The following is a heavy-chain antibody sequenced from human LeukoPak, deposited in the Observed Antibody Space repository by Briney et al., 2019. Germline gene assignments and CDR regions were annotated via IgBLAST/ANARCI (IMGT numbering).Heavy chain of an antibody. CDR3: TRAPGTDYYYYGMDV. D-gene: IGHD1-14*01. V-gene: IGHV3-73*01. CDR2: LRSTANTHAT. Sequence: GGSLRLSCAASGFSLSDSAVHWVRQASGKGLEWVGRLRSTANTHATTYTASVKGRFTISRDDSKNTAYPQMNSLKTEDTAVYYCTRAPGTDYYYYGMDVWGQGTTVTVSS. J-gene: IGHJ6*02. CDR1: GFSLSDSA.